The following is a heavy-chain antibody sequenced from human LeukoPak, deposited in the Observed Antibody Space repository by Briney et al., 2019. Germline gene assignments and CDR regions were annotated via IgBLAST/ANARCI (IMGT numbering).Heavy chain of an antibody. D-gene: IGHD2-2*01. CDR3: ARDHAYAFDI. CDR2: IRYDGSIK. V-gene: IGHV3-30*02. CDR1: GFTFSSYG. Sequence: PGGSLRLSCAASGFTFSSYGMHWVRQAPGKGLEWVTFIRYDGSIKYYADSVKGRFTISRDNSKNTLFLQMNSLRAEDTAVYYCARDHAYAFDIWGQGTLVTVSS. J-gene: IGHJ3*02.